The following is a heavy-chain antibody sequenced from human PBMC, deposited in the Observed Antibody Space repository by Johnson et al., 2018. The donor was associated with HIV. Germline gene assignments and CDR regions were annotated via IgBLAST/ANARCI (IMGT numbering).Heavy chain of an antibody. Sequence: VQLVESGGGLVKPGGSLRLSCAASGFSFSDYYMNWIRQAPGKGLEWVSVIYSGGSTYYANSVKGRFTISRDNSKNTLYLQMGSLRVEDMAVYYCARELGGIWDQGTMVTVSS. V-gene: IGHV3-66*01. J-gene: IGHJ3*02. CDR1: GFSFSDYY. CDR3: ARELGGI. D-gene: IGHD3-16*01. CDR2: IYSGGST.